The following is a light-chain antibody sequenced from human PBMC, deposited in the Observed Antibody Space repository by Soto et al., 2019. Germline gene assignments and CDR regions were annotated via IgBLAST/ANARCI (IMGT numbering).Light chain of an antibody. J-gene: IGKJ1*01. V-gene: IGKV3-15*01. CDR3: HQHNNWWT. CDR1: QSVSSN. CDR2: GAS. Sequence: EVVMTQSTATLSVSPGERATLSCRASQSVSSNLDWYQQKPGQAPRLLIYGASTRAAGIPARFSGSGSGTDIPLTITSLPSDDFGVYYCHQHNNWWTFGQGPKVEIQ.